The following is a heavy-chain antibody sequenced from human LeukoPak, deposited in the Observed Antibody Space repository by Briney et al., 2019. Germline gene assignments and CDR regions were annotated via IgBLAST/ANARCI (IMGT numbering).Heavy chain of an antibody. V-gene: IGHV4-34*01. J-gene: IGHJ4*02. Sequence: SETLSLTCAVYGGSFSGYYWSWIRQPPGKGLEWIGEINHSGSTNYNPSLKSRVTISVDTSKNQFSLKLSSVTAADTAVYYCASGLTEIDYWGQGTLVTVSS. D-gene: IGHD1-14*01. CDR2: INHSGST. CDR3: ASGLTEIDY. CDR1: GGSFSGYY.